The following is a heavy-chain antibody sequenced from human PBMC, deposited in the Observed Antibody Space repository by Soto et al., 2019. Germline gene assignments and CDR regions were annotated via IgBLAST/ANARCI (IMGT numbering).Heavy chain of an antibody. J-gene: IGHJ4*02. CDR3: ERGHHSGYDHFDY. CDR1: GGSIISGGYY. V-gene: IGHV4-31*03. CDR2: IYYSGST. D-gene: IGHD5-12*01. Sequence: PSETLSLTCTVSGGSIISGGYYWSWIRRHPGKGLEWIGYIYYSGSTYYNPSPKSRVTISVDTSENQFSLKLSSVTAADTAVYHCERGHHSGYDHFDYWGQGILVTVSS.